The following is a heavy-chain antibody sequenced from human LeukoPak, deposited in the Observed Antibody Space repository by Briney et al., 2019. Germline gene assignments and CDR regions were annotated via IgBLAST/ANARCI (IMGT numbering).Heavy chain of an antibody. D-gene: IGHD3-22*01. Sequence: GGSLRLSCAASGFTFSDYYMTWVRQAPGKGLECVSVIYGGGNTYYADSVGGRFTISRDNSKNTLYLQMNSLRVEDTAMYYCARGRWSSSGYQDYWGRGTLVTVSS. CDR3: ARGRWSSSGYQDY. J-gene: IGHJ4*02. CDR1: GFTFSDYY. V-gene: IGHV3-53*01. CDR2: IYGGGNT.